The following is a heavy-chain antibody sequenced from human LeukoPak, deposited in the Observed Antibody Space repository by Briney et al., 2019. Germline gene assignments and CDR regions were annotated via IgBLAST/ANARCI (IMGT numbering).Heavy chain of an antibody. CDR1: GFPFSHHA. V-gene: IGHV3-30*02. CDR2: IRYEGRYK. J-gene: IGHJ4*02. D-gene: IGHD6-13*01. Sequence: PGGSLRLSCVVSGFPFSHHAMHWVRQAPGKGLEWVAFIRYEGRYKHYAESVKGRFTISRDNAKNSLYLQMNSLRGEDTAVYYCAASESSSWTALEYWGQGTLVTVSS. CDR3: AASESSSWTALEY.